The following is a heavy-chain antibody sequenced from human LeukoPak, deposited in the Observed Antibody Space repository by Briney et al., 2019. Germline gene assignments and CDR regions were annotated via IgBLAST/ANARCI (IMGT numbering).Heavy chain of an antibody. Sequence: GESLKISCRGSGYSFTSYWIGWVRQMPGKGLEWMGIIYPGDSDTRYSPSFQGQVTISADKSISTAYLQWSSLKASDTAMYYCARLPWTRGSAAGINYMDVWGKGTTVTISS. J-gene: IGHJ6*03. CDR3: ARLPWTRGSAAGINYMDV. V-gene: IGHV5-51*01. D-gene: IGHD6-13*01. CDR2: IYPGDSDT. CDR1: GYSFTSYW.